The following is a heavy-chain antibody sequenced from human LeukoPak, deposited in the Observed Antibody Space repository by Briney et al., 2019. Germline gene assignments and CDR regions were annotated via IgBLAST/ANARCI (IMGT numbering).Heavy chain of an antibody. J-gene: IGHJ4*02. CDR3: ARGPSHYFGAGSAPKDFDY. CDR2: ISAYNGNR. Sequence: ASVQVSCKASDYTFSSYAIHWVRQAPGQGQEWMGWISAYNGNRDYALKFQGRVTMATDTSTNTAQMELRSLRSDDTAVYYCARGPSHYFGAGSAPKDFDYWGQGTLVIVSS. D-gene: IGHD3-10*01. CDR1: DYTFSSYA. V-gene: IGHV1-18*01.